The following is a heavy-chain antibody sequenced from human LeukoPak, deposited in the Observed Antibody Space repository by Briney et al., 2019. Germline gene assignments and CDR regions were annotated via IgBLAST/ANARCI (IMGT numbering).Heavy chain of an antibody. CDR3: AKHSVLRSYYGMDV. Sequence: GGSLRLSCAASGFTLSSYVMHWVRQAPGKGLEWVAVISYDGSNKYYADSVKGRFTISRDNSKNTLYLQMNSLRAEDTAVYYCAKHSVLRSYYGMDVWGQGTTVTVPS. D-gene: IGHD5/OR15-5a*01. CDR2: ISYDGSNK. V-gene: IGHV3-30*18. CDR1: GFTLSSYV. J-gene: IGHJ6*02.